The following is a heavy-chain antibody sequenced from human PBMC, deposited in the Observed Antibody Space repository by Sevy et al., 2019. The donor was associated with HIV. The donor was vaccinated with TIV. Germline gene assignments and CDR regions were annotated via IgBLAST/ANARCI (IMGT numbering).Heavy chain of an antibody. CDR3: ARGNDYGGIHDAFDI. Sequence: SDTLSLTCTVSGGSISSGSYCWSWIRQPAGKGLEWIGRIYTSGSTNYNPSLKSRVTISVDTSKNQFSLKLSSVTAADPAVYYCARGNDYGGIHDAFDIWGQGTMVTVSS. V-gene: IGHV4-61*02. J-gene: IGHJ3*02. CDR1: GGSISSGSYC. CDR2: IYTSGST. D-gene: IGHD4-17*01.